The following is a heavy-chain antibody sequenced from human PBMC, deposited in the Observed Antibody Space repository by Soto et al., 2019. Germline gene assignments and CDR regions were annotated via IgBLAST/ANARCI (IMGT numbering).Heavy chain of an antibody. CDR1: GGSLGGDY. CDR3: ARADRTLVTSYSLDV. Sequence: QVRLQQWGAGLLKPSETLSLTCAVYGGSLGGDYWTWIRQAPGKGLEWIGEINHSGTINFDPSLRSRLTIPLDTSKKEFSLKLNSVTDADTATYYCARADRTLVTSYSLDVWGQGTTVTVSS. J-gene: IGHJ6*02. D-gene: IGHD2-21*02. CDR2: INHSGTI. V-gene: IGHV4-34*01.